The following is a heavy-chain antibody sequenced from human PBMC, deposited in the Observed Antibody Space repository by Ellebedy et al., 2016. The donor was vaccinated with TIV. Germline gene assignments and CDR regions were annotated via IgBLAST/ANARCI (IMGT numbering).Heavy chain of an antibody. Sequence: GGSLRLSCAASGFTFSSYGMHWVRQAPGKGLEWVAVIWYDGSNKYYADSVKGRFTISRDNSKNTLYLQMNSLRAEDTAVYYCARESAGYSGYDLMGHFDYWGQGTLVTVSS. CDR2: IWYDGSNK. CDR3: ARESAGYSGYDLMGHFDY. V-gene: IGHV3-33*01. J-gene: IGHJ4*02. D-gene: IGHD5-12*01. CDR1: GFTFSSYG.